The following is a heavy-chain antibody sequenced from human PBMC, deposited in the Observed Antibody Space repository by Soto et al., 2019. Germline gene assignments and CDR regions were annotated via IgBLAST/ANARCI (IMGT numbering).Heavy chain of an antibody. CDR3: AIQGRITIFGVVIPDPYYYGMDV. V-gene: IGHV5-10-1*01. J-gene: IGHJ6*02. CDR2: IDPSDSYT. CDR1: GYSFTSYW. Sequence: GESLKISCKGSGYSFTSYWISWVRQMPGKGLEWMGRIDPSDSYTNYSPSFQGHVTISADKSISTAYLQRSSLKASDTAMYYCAIQGRITIFGVVIPDPYYYGMDVWGQGTTVTVSS. D-gene: IGHD3-3*01.